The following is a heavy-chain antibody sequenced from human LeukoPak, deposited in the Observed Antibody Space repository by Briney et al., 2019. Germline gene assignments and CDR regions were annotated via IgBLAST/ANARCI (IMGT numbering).Heavy chain of an antibody. V-gene: IGHV3-53*01. D-gene: IGHD3-10*01. CDR3: ARSPRGYGSGSYYNRRDAFDI. CDR2: IYSGGST. Sequence: GGSLRLSCAASGFTVSSNYMSWVRQAPGKGLEWVSVIYSGGSTYYADSVKGRFTISRDNSKNTLYLKMNSLRAEDTAVYYCARSPRGYGSGSYYNRRDAFDIWGQGTMVTVSS. CDR1: GFTVSSNY. J-gene: IGHJ3*02.